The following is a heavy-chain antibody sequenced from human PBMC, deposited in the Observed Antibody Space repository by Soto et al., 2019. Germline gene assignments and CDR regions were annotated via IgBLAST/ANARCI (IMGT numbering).Heavy chain of an antibody. CDR1: GYTFTSYA. CDR3: ARGDLVVPSY. D-gene: IGHD5-12*01. V-gene: IGHV1-3*01. J-gene: IGHJ4*02. CDR2: INAGKGNT. Sequence: QVQLVQSGAEVKKPGASVKVSCKASGYTFTSYAMHWVRQAPGQRLEWMGWINAGKGNTKYSQKFQGRVTITRDTSASTAYMELSSLRSEDTAVYYCARGDLVVPSYWGQGTLVTVSS.